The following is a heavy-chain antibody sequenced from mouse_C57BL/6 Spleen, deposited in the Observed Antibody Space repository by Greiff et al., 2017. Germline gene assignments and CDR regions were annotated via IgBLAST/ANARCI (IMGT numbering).Heavy chain of an antibody. CDR2: INPSTGGT. CDR1: GYSFTGYY. J-gene: IGHJ1*03. CDR3: ARRGSPYWYFDV. V-gene: IGHV1-42*01. Sequence: EVQLQQSGPELVKPGASVTISCKASGYSFTGYYMNWVKQSPEKSLEWIGEINPSTGGTTYNQKFKATATLTVDKSSSTAYMQLKSLTSEDSAVYCRARRGSPYWYFDVWGTGTTVTVSS.